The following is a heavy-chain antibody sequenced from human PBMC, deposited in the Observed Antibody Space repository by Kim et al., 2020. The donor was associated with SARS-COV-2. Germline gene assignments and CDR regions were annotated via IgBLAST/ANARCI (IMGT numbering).Heavy chain of an antibody. CDR2: ISAYNGNT. J-gene: IGHJ4*02. CDR1: GYTFTSYG. D-gene: IGHD6-19*01. V-gene: IGHV1-18*01. CDR3: ARDLVAAVAGKGTHDY. Sequence: ASVKVSCKASGYTFTSYGISWVRQAPGQGLEWMGWISAYNGNTNYAQKLQGRVTMTTDTSTSTAYMELRSLRSDDTAVYYCARDLVAAVAGKGTHDYWGQGTLDTVPS.